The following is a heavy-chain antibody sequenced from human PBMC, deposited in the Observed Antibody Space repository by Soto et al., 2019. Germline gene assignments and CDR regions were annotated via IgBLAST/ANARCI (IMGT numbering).Heavy chain of an antibody. Sequence: QVQLVQSGAEVKKPGASVKVSCKASGYTFTSYYIHWVRQAPGQGLEWMGVINPFDDSTIYAQRFQGRVTMTSDTSTSTVFMEVRSLRSEDTAVYHCAREEMPTVNNYYYYMDVWGKGTTVTVSS. V-gene: IGHV1-46*03. CDR2: INPFDDST. J-gene: IGHJ6*03. CDR3: AREEMPTVNNYYYYMDV. D-gene: IGHD4-4*01. CDR1: GYTFTSYY.